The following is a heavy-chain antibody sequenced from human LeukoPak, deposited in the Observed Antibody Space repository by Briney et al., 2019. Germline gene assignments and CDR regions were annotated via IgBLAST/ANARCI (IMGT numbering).Heavy chain of an antibody. J-gene: IGHJ4*02. D-gene: IGHD1-1*01. V-gene: IGHV3-23*01. Sequence: GGSLRLACAASGFTFTRYAMSWVRQTPGKGLEWVSFISDSSAGDSTYYADSVRGRFTISRDSSKSTLYLQMNSLRAEDTAVYYCTKLSTTGVGGRGYFDQWGQGTQVTVSS. CDR3: TKLSTTGVGGRGYFDQ. CDR1: GFTFTRYA. CDR2: ISDSSAGDST.